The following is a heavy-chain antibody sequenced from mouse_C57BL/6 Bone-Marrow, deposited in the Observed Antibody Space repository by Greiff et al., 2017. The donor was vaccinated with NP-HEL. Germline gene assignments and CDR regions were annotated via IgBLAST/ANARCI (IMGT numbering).Heavy chain of an antibody. CDR1: GFTFSSYA. Sequence: EVKVEESGEGLVKPGGSLKLSCAASGFTFSSYAMSWVRQTPEKRLEWVAYISSGGDYIYYADTVKGRFTISRDNARNTLYLQMSSLKSEDTAMYYCTRDLSYYYGSSLAYWGQGTLVTVSA. CDR2: ISSGGDYI. J-gene: IGHJ3*01. D-gene: IGHD1-1*01. CDR3: TRDLSYYYGSSLAY. V-gene: IGHV5-9-1*02.